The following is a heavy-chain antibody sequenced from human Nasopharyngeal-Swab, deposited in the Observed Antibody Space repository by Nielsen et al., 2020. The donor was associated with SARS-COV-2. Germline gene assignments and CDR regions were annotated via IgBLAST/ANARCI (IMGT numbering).Heavy chain of an antibody. Sequence: WIRQPPGKGLEWIGYIFFSASTYYNPSLKSRVTISVDTSKNQFSLKLSSVTAADTAVYYCARERTDGYNVSFDPYNWFDPWGQGTLVTVSS. CDR2: IFFSAST. J-gene: IGHJ5*02. CDR3: ARERTDGYNVSFDPYNWFDP. V-gene: IGHV4-59*01. D-gene: IGHD5-24*01.